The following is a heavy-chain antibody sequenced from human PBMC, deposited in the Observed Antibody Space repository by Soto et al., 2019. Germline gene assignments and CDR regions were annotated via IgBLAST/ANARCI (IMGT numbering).Heavy chain of an antibody. D-gene: IGHD1-26*01. V-gene: IGHV1-45*02. CDR2: IAPFSDDV. CDR3: ASGGAGSGPFTWELPDH. Sequence: QMQLVQSGAEVTKTGSSVTVSCQALGNTFSYRYLHWVRQAPGQALEWMGWIAPFSDDVHYAQKFQERVTLTRDRSINTAYMRMSSLRSEDTAIYFCASGGAGSGPFTWELPDHWGQGTLVTVSS. CDR1: GNTFSYRY. J-gene: IGHJ4*02.